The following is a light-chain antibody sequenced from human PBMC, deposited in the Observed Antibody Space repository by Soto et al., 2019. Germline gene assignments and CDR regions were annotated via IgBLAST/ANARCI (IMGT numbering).Light chain of an antibody. Sequence: EIVLTQSPGTLSLSPGERATLSCRASQSLSSTYLAWYQQKPGQAPRLLIYGASNRATGIPERFSGSGSGTDFTLTISRLEPEDFAVHHCQPYGNSFGQGTKLEIK. V-gene: IGKV3-20*01. J-gene: IGKJ2*01. CDR1: QSLSSTY. CDR2: GAS. CDR3: QPYGNS.